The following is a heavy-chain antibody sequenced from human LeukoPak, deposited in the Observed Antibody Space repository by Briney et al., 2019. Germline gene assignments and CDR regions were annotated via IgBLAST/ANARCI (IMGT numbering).Heavy chain of an antibody. V-gene: IGHV4-39*07. CDR3: AREFPRYSNTRYYFDY. Sequence: ASETLSLTCTVSGGSISSSSYYWGWIRQPPGKGLEWIGSIYYSGSTYYNPSLKSRVTISVDTSKNQFSLKLSSVTAADTAVYYCAREFPRYSNTRYYFDYWGQGTLVTVSS. CDR2: IYYSGST. D-gene: IGHD6-13*01. J-gene: IGHJ4*02. CDR1: GGSISSSSYY.